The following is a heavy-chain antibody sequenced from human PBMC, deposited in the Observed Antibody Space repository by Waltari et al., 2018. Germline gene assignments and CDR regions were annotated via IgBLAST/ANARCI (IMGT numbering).Heavy chain of an antibody. CDR1: GFTFTTST. D-gene: IGHD2-2*01. V-gene: IGHV3-23*04. CDR3: ARRILASEYHGMDV. J-gene: IGHJ6*02. Sequence: QLVESGGGLVKPGGSLRLSCAASGFTFTTSTMNWVRQAPGKGLGWVSVISGGGTTTYYADSVRGRFTISRDDSRNTVYLQMNNLRVEDTAIYYCARRILASEYHGMDVWGQGTTVTVSS. CDR2: ISGGGTTT.